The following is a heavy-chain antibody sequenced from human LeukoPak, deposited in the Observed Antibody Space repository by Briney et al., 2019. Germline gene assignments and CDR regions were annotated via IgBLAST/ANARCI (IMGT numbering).Heavy chain of an antibody. J-gene: IGHJ4*02. V-gene: IGHV1-69*04. Sequence: ASVKVSCKASGGTFSSYAISWVRQAPGQGLEWMGRIIPILGIANYAQKFQGRVTITADKSTSTAYMELSSLRSEDTAVYYCARVGGREYYDSSGPFDYWGQGTLVTVSS. CDR1: GGTFSSYA. CDR2: IIPILGIA. D-gene: IGHD3-22*01. CDR3: ARVGGREYYDSSGPFDY.